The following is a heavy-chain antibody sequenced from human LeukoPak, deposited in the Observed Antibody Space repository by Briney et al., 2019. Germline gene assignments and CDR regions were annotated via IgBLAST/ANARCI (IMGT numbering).Heavy chain of an antibody. V-gene: IGHV4-39*07. D-gene: IGHD5-12*01. Sequence: SETLSLTCTVSGDSIRTSSHYWGWIRQPPGTGPEWLGSMYYGGSSYYKPSLKSRVTISVDTSKNQFSLKLISVTAADTAVYYCARVVSRGYSGYVNRGGQAFDIWGQGTMVTVSS. CDR3: ARVVSRGYSGYVNRGGQAFDI. J-gene: IGHJ3*02. CDR2: MYYGGSS. CDR1: GDSIRTSSHY.